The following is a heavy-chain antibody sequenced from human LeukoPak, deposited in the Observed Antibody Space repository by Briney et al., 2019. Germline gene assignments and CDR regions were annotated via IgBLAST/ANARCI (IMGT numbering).Heavy chain of an antibody. D-gene: IGHD6-6*01. CDR3: ARVVAARTYYMDV. CDR1: GGSISSYY. CDR2: IYYSGST. V-gene: IGHV4-59*01. Sequence: SETLSLTCTVSGGSISSYYWSWIRQPPGKRLEWIGYIYYSGSTNYNPSLKSRVPISVDTSKNQFSLKLSSVTAADTAVYYCARVVAARTYYMDVWGKGTTVTVSS. J-gene: IGHJ6*03.